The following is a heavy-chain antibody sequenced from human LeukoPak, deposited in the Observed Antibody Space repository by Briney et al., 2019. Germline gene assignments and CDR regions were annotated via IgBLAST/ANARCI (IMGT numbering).Heavy chain of an antibody. CDR2: FDPEDGET. D-gene: IGHD3-9*01. CDR3: ATGPASEVLRYFDWLTTASFGMDV. Sequence: ASVKVSCKVSGYTLTELSMHWVRQAPGKGLEWMGGFDPEDGETIYAQKIQGRVTMTEDTSTDTAYMELSSLRSEDTAVYYCATGPASEVLRYFDWLTTASFGMDVWGQGTTVTVSS. CDR1: GYTLTELS. V-gene: IGHV1-24*01. J-gene: IGHJ6*02.